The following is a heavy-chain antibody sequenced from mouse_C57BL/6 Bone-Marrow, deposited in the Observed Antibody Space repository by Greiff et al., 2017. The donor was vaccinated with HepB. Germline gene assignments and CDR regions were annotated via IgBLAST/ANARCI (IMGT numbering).Heavy chain of an antibody. J-gene: IGHJ2*01. Sequence: VKLQQPGAELVRPGSSVKLSCKASGYTFTSYWMHWVKQRPIQGLEWIGNIDPSDSETHYNQKFKDKATLTVDKSSSTAYMQLSSLTSEDSAVYYCARETGTRGNYWGQGTTLTVSS. V-gene: IGHV1-52*01. CDR1: GYTFTSYW. CDR3: ARETGTRGNY. D-gene: IGHD4-1*01. CDR2: IDPSDSET.